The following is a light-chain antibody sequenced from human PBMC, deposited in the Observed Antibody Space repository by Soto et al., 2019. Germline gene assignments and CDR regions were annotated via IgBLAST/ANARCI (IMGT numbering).Light chain of an antibody. Sequence: DIQMTQSPSTLSASVGDRVTITCRASQSFSSWLAWYQQKPGKAPKLLIYKASSLESGVSSRFSGSGSGTEFTLTISSLQPDDFATYYCQQYNSYLWTFGQGTKVEIK. V-gene: IGKV1-5*03. CDR3: QQYNSYLWT. CDR2: KAS. CDR1: QSFSSW. J-gene: IGKJ1*01.